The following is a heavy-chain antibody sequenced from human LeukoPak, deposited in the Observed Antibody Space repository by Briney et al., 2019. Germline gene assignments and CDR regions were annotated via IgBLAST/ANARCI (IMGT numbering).Heavy chain of an antibody. D-gene: IGHD4-11*01. CDR1: GFTFSSYG. J-gene: IGHJ6*02. CDR2: ISYDGSNK. CDR3: ARDLTVTDYYYYGMDV. Sequence: GGSLRLSCAASGFTFSSYGMHWVRQAPGKGLEWVAVISYDGSNKYYADSVKGRFTISRDNSKNTLYLQMNSLRTEDTAVYYCARDLTVTDYYYYGMDVWGQGTAVTVSS. V-gene: IGHV3-30*19.